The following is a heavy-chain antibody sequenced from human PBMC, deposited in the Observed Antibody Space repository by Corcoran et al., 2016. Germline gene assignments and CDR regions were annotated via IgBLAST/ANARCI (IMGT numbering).Heavy chain of an antibody. D-gene: IGHD3-22*01. CDR1: GYTFTSYD. CDR3: ARTHYDSSGYYYGIPYYYYGMDV. V-gene: IGHV1-8*01. J-gene: IGHJ6*02. Sequence: QVQLVQSGAEVKKPGASVKVSCKASGYTFTSYDINWVRQATGQGLEWMGWMNPNSGNTGYAQKFQGRVTMTRNTSISTAYMELSSLRSEDTAVYDWARTHYDSSGYYYGIPYYYYGMDVWGQGTTVTVSS. CDR2: MNPNSGNT.